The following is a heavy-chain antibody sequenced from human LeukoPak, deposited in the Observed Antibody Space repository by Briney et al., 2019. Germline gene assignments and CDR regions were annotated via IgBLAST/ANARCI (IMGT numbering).Heavy chain of an antibody. D-gene: IGHD6-13*01. CDR1: GFTFSSYG. Sequence: PGGSLRLSCAASGFTFSSYGMHWVRQAPGKGLEWVAVIWYDGSNKYYADSVKGRFTISRDHSKNTLYLQMNSLRAEDTAVYYCARGEEQLVASDYWGQGTLVTVSS. CDR3: ARGEEQLVASDY. J-gene: IGHJ4*02. CDR2: IWYDGSNK. V-gene: IGHV3-33*01.